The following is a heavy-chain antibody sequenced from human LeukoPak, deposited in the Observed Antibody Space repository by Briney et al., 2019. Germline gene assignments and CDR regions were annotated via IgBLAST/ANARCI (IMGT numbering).Heavy chain of an antibody. CDR2: IMPMFGKA. CDR1: GGIFSSYV. D-gene: IGHD2-2*01. CDR3: AGERTDIVVVPATLRNYYFDY. V-gene: IGHV1-69*06. Sequence: SVKVSCKASGGIFSSYVISWVRQAPGQGLEGVGGIMPMFGKANYAQKFQGRVTTTADKATSTAYMELSSLRSEDTAVYYCAGERTDIVVVPATLRNYYFDYWGQGTLVTVSS. J-gene: IGHJ4*02.